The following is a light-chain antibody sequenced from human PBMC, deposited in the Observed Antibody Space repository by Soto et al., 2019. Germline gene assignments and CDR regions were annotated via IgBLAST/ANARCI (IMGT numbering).Light chain of an antibody. CDR1: SSDVGGSNY. J-gene: IGLJ3*02. Sequence: QSALTQPHSVSGSPGQSVTISCTGTSSDVGGSNYVSWYQQHPGKAPKLMIYDVSKRPSGVPDHFSGSKSGNTASLTISGLQAEDEADYYCCSYAGSYSSLFGGGTKVTVL. CDR3: CSYAGSYSSL. V-gene: IGLV2-11*01. CDR2: DVS.